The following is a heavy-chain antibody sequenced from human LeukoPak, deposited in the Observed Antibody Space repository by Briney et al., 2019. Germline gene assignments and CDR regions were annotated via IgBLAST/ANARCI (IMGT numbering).Heavy chain of an antibody. J-gene: IGHJ4*02. CDR3: AKDRGIISDY. Sequence: GGSLRLSCAVSGFTFSSYVMSWVRQAPGKGLEWVSSISGSGESTYYADSVKGRFTISRDNSKNTPYLQMNSLRVENTAVYYCAKDRGIISDYWGQGTLVTVSS. CDR1: GFTFSSYV. D-gene: IGHD3-10*01. V-gene: IGHV3-23*01. CDR2: ISGSGEST.